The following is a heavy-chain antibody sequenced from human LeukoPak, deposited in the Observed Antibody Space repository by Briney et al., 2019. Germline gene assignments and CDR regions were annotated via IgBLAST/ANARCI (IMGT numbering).Heavy chain of an antibody. D-gene: IGHD3/OR15-3a*01. CDR1: GGSISSGDYY. J-gene: IGHJ4*02. CDR3: ARGDWLLYLDY. Sequence: SQTLSLTCTVSGGSISSGDYYWSWIRQPPGKGLEWSGYIYYSGSTYYNPSLKSRVTISVDTSKNQFSLKLSSVTAADTAVYYCARGDWLLYLDYWGQGTLVTVSS. V-gene: IGHV4-30-4*01. CDR2: IYYSGST.